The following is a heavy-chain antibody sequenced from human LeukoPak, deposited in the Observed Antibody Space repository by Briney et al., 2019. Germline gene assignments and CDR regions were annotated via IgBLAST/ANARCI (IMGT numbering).Heavy chain of an antibody. J-gene: IGHJ4*02. CDR2: IYYSGST. CDR3: ARVSMDGGPLFDY. CDR1: GGSISSGDYY. D-gene: IGHD4-23*01. Sequence: SETLSLTCTVSGGSISSGDYYWSWIRQPPGKGLEWIGYIYYSGSTYYNPSLKSRVTISVDTSKNQFSLKLSSVTAADTAVYYCARVSMDGGPLFDYWGQGTLVTVSS. V-gene: IGHV4-30-4*01.